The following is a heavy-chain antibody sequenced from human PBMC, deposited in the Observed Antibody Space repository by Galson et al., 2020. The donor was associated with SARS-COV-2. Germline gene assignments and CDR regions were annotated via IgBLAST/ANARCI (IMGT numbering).Heavy chain of an antibody. Sequence: GESLKISCAASGFTFSSYSMNWVRQAPGKGLEWVSSISSSSSYIYYADSVKGRFTISRDNAKNSLYLQMNSLRAEDTAVYYCARDYDILTGYYWVWFDPWGQGTLVTVSS. V-gene: IGHV3-21*01. J-gene: IGHJ5*02. CDR2: ISSSSSYI. D-gene: IGHD3-9*01. CDR1: GFTFSSYS. CDR3: ARDYDILTGYYWVWFDP.